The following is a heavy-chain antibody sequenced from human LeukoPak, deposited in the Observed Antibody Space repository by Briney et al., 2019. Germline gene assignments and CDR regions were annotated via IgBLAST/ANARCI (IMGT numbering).Heavy chain of an antibody. CDR2: ISSSSSYR. CDR3: ARFDAYSSSHSDY. CDR1: GFTFSSYW. Sequence: GGSLRLSCAASGFTFSSYWMSWVRQAPGKGLEWVSSISSSSSYRYYADSLKGRIIISRDNAKNSLYLQMNSLRAEDTAVYYCARFDAYSSSHSDYWGQGTLVTVSS. J-gene: IGHJ4*02. V-gene: IGHV3-21*01. D-gene: IGHD6-13*01.